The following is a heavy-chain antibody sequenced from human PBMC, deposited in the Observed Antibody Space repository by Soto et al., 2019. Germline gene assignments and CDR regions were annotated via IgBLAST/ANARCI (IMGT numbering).Heavy chain of an antibody. CDR1: GGSVGSGFYY. J-gene: IGHJ6*02. CDR3: AIDEGNHHGMDV. V-gene: IGHV4-61*01. Sequence: SSETLSLTCTVSGGSVGSGFYYWYWIRQPPGKGLEWIAYIYSSGSTSYNPSLKSRVTISADTSRNKFALQLSSVTAADTPIYYCAIDEGNHHGMDVWGQGTTVTV. CDR2: IYSSGST.